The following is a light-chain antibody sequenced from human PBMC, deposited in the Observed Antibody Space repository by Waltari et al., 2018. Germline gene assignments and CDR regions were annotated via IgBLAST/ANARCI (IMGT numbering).Light chain of an antibody. J-gene: IGKJ4*01. CDR3: MQALQTPLT. CDR2: LGS. Sequence: EIVLTQSPLSLPVTPGEPASISCRSIQSLLYSNGYNYLDWYLQKPGQSPQLLIYLGSNRASGVPDRFSGSGSGTDFTLKITRVEAEDVGVYYCMQALQTPLTFGGGTKVEIK. V-gene: IGKV2-28*01. CDR1: QSLLYSNGYNY.